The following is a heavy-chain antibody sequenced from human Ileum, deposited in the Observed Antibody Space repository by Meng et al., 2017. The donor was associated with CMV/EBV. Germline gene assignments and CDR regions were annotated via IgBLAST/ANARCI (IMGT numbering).Heavy chain of an antibody. CDR2: INHSGST. D-gene: IGHD2-15*01. J-gene: IGHJ4*02. V-gene: IGHV4-34*01. CDR3: ARGVAGGPFDY. Sequence: VHLQQWGAGLLKPSETLSLTCAVYGGSFSGYYWSWIRQPPGKGLEWIGEINHSGSTNYNPSLKSRVTISVDTSKNQFFLKLSSVTAADTAVYYCARGVAGGPFDYWGQGTLVTVSS. CDR1: GGSFSGYY.